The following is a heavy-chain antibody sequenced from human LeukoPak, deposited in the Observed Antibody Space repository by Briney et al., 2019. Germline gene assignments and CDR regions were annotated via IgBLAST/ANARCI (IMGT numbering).Heavy chain of an antibody. Sequence: GGSLRLSCAASGFTFSSYSMNWVRQAPGKGLERVSSISSSSSYIYYADSVKGRFTISRDNAKNSLYLQMNSLRAEDTAVYYCARGAVVVPAAMVFWYFDLWGRGTLVTVSS. V-gene: IGHV3-21*01. CDR1: GFTFSSYS. CDR2: ISSSSSYI. D-gene: IGHD2-2*01. CDR3: ARGAVVVPAAMVFWYFDL. J-gene: IGHJ2*01.